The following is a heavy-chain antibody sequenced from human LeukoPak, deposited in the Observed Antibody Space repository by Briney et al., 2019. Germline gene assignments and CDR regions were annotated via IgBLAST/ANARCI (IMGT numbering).Heavy chain of an antibody. J-gene: IGHJ4*02. CDR1: GGSINPYY. V-gene: IGHV4-4*07. Sequence: SETLSLTCTVSGGSINPYYWSWIRQPAGKGLEWIGRMYSTGSTHYNPSLKSRVTMSVDTSKNQFSLKLSSVTAADTAVYYCARLDCSGGSCYSHFDYWGQGTLVTVSS. D-gene: IGHD2-15*01. CDR3: ARLDCSGGSCYSHFDY. CDR2: MYSTGST.